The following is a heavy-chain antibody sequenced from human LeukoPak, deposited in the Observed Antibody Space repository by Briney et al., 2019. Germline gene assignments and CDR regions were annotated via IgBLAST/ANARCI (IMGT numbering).Heavy chain of an antibody. Sequence: GGSLRLSCAASEFTFSSYNMNWVRQAPGKGLEWVSYITNSGNSKSYADSVKGRLTISRDNAKNTLNLQMNSLRAEDTAVYYCARDWLNYGLDVWGQGTTVTVSS. D-gene: IGHD5-12*01. CDR1: EFTFSSYN. J-gene: IGHJ6*02. CDR2: ITNSGNSK. CDR3: ARDWLNYGLDV. V-gene: IGHV3-48*03.